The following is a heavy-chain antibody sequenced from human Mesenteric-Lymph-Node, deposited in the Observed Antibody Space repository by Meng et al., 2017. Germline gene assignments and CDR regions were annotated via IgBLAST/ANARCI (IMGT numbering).Heavy chain of an antibody. CDR1: GFTVSSNY. V-gene: IGHV3-23*01. J-gene: IGHJ4*01. CDR2: ISGSGGST. Sequence: GGSLRLSCAASGFTVSSNYMSWVSQAPGKGLEWVSAISGSGGSTYYADPVKGRFTISRDNSKNTLYLQMNSLRAEDTAVYYCAKYCSGGSCYYMLDYWGHGTRVTVSS. CDR3: AKYCSGGSCYYMLDY. D-gene: IGHD2-15*01.